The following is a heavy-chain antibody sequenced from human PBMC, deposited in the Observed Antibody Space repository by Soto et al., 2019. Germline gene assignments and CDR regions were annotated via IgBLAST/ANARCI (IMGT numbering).Heavy chain of an antibody. V-gene: IGHV4-4*02. D-gene: IGHD2-8*01. CDR3: IRNGFYCMDV. Sequence: QVQLQESGPGLVKPSGTLSLTCAVSYDSITSNWWSWVRQSPGKGLEWIGQIDHSGSTNYNPSLKSRVTISRDTSKNQFSLILSSVTAADTAVYYCIRNGFYCMDVWGKGITVIVSS. J-gene: IGHJ6*03. CDR1: YDSITSNW. CDR2: IDHSGST.